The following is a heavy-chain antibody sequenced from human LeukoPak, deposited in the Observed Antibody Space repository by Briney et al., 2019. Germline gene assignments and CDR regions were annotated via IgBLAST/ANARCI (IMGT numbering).Heavy chain of an antibody. CDR2: IKQDGSEK. D-gene: IGHD3-22*01. CDR3: ARDRANYYDSSGSFDY. CDR1: GFTFSSYW. V-gene: IGHV3-7*01. J-gene: IGHJ4*02. Sequence: PGGSLRLSCAASGFTFSSYWMSWVRQAPGKGLEWVANIKQDGSEKYYVDSVKGRFTISRDNAKNSLYLQMNSLRAEDTAVYYCARDRANYYDSSGSFDYWGQGTLVTVSS.